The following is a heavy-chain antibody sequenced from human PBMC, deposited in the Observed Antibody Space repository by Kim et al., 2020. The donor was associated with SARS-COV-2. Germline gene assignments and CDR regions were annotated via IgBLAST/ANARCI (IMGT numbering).Heavy chain of an antibody. CDR3: ARPHNSSSWYKDDAFDI. V-gene: IGHV4-39*01. J-gene: IGHJ3*02. CDR2: IYYSGST. CDR1: GGSISSSSYY. D-gene: IGHD6-13*01. Sequence: SETLSLTCTVSGGSISSSSYYWGWIRQPPGKGLEWIGSIYYSGSTYYNPSLKSRVTISVDTSKNQFSLKLSSVTAADTAVYYCARPHNSSSWYKDDAFDIWGQGTMVTVSS.